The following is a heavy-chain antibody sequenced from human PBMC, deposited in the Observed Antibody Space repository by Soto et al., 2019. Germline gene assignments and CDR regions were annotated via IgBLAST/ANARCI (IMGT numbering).Heavy chain of an antibody. D-gene: IGHD3-22*01. Sequence: QVQLVQSGAEVKQPGSSVKVSCKASGGTFSSYAISWVRQAPGQGLEWMGGIIPIFGTANYAQKFQGRVTITADKSTSTAYMELSSLRSEDTAVYYCARATRDNYYDSSGYWYWDQGTLVTVSS. J-gene: IGHJ4*02. CDR2: IIPIFGTA. V-gene: IGHV1-69*06. CDR1: GGTFSSYA. CDR3: ARATRDNYYDSSGYWY.